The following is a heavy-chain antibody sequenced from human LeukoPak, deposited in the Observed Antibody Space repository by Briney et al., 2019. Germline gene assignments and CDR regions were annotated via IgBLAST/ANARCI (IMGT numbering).Heavy chain of an antibody. CDR3: ARDPTTVVSVPYYFDD. Sequence: SETLSLTCGLFGRSIIGYHWNWIRQSPGKGLEWIGEINHSGSANYNPSFKSRFTISLDTSKNQFSLELRSVTAADTAVYYCARDPTTVVSVPYYFDDWGQGTLVTVSS. V-gene: IGHV4-34*01. D-gene: IGHD4-11*01. CDR1: GRSIIGYH. CDR2: INHSGSA. J-gene: IGHJ4*02.